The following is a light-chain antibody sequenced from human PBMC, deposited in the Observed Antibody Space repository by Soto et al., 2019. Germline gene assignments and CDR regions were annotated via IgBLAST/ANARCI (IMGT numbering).Light chain of an antibody. J-gene: IGLJ1*01. CDR2: EAS. CDR1: ITDFVSYNC. V-gene: IGLV2-18*01. CDR3: SLYTRENTCV. Sequence: QCVLTQPASFSGSPGQSVTISCTGTITDFVSYNCVSWDLQPRGTAPKLIIYEASNRHSGVPDRLSGSKSANTASLTISGLQAADEADYYCSLYTRENTCVFGTGTNVTV.